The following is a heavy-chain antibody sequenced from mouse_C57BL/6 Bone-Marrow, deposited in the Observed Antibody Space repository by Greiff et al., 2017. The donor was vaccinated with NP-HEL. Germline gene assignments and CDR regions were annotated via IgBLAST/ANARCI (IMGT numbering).Heavy chain of an antibody. CDR3: ARGGNFEDFDY. Sequence: EVQLQQSGPELVKPGASVKISCKASGYTFTDYYMNWVKQSHGQSLEWIGDINPNNGGTSYNQKFKGKATLTADKSSSTAYLELRSLTSEDSAVYYYARGGNFEDFDYWGQGTTLTVSS. J-gene: IGHJ2*01. CDR2: INPNNGGT. CDR1: GYTFTDYY. D-gene: IGHD2-1*01. V-gene: IGHV1-26*01.